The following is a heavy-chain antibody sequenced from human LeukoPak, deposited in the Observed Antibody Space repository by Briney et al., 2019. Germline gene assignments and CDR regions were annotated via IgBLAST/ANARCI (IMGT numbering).Heavy chain of an antibody. CDR2: IHYSGSS. CDR3: ARDRELGY. Sequence: SETLSLTCTVSSGSIGNNYWSWIRQSPARGLEWIGYIHYSGSSNYNPSLKSRVTISLDTSKNQFSLKVTSVNAADTAVYYCARDRELGYWGQGTLVTVSS. CDR1: SGSIGNNY. D-gene: IGHD3-10*01. J-gene: IGHJ4*02. V-gene: IGHV4-59*01.